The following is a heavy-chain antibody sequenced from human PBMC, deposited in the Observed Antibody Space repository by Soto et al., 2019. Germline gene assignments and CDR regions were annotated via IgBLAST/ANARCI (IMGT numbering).Heavy chain of an antibody. Sequence: QVHLVQSGAEVKKPGASVKVSCQASCYNFTTHHITLVRQAPGQGLEWVGWINVYNGNIVYAQKLQDRVTMTTDTSTSTAYMELRSLRSDDTAVYYCAREFYNFGNLDYWGQGTLVTVSS. CDR1: CYNFTTHH. CDR2: INVYNGNI. CDR3: AREFYNFGNLDY. V-gene: IGHV1-18*01. D-gene: IGHD1-20*01. J-gene: IGHJ4*02.